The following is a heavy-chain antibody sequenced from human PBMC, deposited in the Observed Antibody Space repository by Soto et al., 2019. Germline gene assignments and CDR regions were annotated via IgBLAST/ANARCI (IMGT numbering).Heavy chain of an antibody. Sequence: ASVKVSCKASGYTFTSYGISWVRQAPGQGLEWMGWISAYNGNTNYAQKLQGRVTMTTDTSTSTAYMELRSLRSDDTAVYYCARDNVGGGSCYLSPRWFDPCGQGTLVTVSS. CDR1: GYTFTSYG. CDR3: ARDNVGGGSCYLSPRWFDP. D-gene: IGHD2-15*01. J-gene: IGHJ5*02. CDR2: ISAYNGNT. V-gene: IGHV1-18*01.